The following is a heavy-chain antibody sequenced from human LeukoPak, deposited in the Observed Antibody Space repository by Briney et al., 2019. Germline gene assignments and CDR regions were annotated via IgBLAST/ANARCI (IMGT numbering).Heavy chain of an antibody. V-gene: IGHV3-21*01. CDR3: APSHDYSNSKGAWFDP. CDR1: GFTFSPYS. CDR2: ISSSSSYI. D-gene: IGHD4-11*01. J-gene: IGHJ5*02. Sequence: PGGSLRLSCAASGFTFSPYSMNWVRQAPGKGLEWVSSISSSSSYIYYADSVKGRFTISRDNAKNSLYLQMNSLRAEDTAVYYCAPSHDYSNSKGAWFDPWGQGTLVTVSS.